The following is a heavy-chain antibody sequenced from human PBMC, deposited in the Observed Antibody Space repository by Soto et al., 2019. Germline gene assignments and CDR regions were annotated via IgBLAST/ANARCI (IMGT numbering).Heavy chain of an antibody. D-gene: IGHD3-9*01. Sequence: QITLKESGPPLGKPTQTLTLTCTFSGFSLSTSGVGVGWIRQPPGKALEWLAVIYWDDDKRYSPSLKSRLTITKDTSKNQVVLTMTNMDPVDTATYYCAHTPRNYILTGYLSATNWFYPWGQGTLVTVSS. CDR1: GFSLSTSGVG. J-gene: IGHJ5*02. CDR2: IYWDDDK. V-gene: IGHV2-5*02. CDR3: AHTPRNYILTGYLSATNWFYP.